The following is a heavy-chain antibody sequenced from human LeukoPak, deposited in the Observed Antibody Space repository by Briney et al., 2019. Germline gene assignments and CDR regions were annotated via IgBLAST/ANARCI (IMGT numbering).Heavy chain of an antibody. J-gene: IGHJ6*02. V-gene: IGHV4-34*01. CDR2: INHSGST. CDR1: GGSFSGYY. Sequence: SETLSLTCAVYGGSFSGYYWSWIRQPPGKGLEWIGEINHSGSTNYNPSLKSRVTISVDTSKNQFSLKLSSVTAADTAVYYCARGEVAGHLNSYSYSGMTSGAKGPRSPSP. D-gene: IGHD6-19*01. CDR3: ARGEVAGHLNSYSYSGMTS.